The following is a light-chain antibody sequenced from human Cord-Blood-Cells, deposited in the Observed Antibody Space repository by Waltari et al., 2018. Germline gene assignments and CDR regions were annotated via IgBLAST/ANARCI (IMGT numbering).Light chain of an antibody. CDR3: QQYDNLPLT. J-gene: IGKJ4*01. V-gene: IGKV1-33*01. CDR1: QDISNY. CDR2: DAS. Sequence: MGMTQSPSSLSASVGARVTITCQASQDISNYLNWYQQKPGKAPKLLIYDASNLETGVPSRFSGSGSGTDFTFTISSLQPEDIATYYCQQYDNLPLTFGGGTKVEIK.